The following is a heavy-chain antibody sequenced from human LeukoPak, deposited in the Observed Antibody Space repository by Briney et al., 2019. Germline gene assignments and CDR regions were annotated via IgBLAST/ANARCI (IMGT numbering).Heavy chain of an antibody. D-gene: IGHD3-10*01. CDR3: AKDFGSGSYDSYYMDV. V-gene: IGHV3-23*01. Sequence: GGSLRLSCAASGFTFSSYAMSWVRQAPGKGLEWVSAISGSGGSTYYADSVKGRFTISRDNSKNTLYLQMNSLRAEDTAVYYCAKDFGSGSYDSYYMDVWGKGTTVTVSS. CDR1: GFTFSSYA. CDR2: ISGSGGST. J-gene: IGHJ6*03.